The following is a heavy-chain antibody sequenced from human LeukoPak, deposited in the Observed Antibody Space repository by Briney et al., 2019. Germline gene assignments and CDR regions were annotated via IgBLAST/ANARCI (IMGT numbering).Heavy chain of an antibody. J-gene: IGHJ4*02. CDR2: INHSGST. CDR3: ARGRSSGWSPPGGY. V-gene: IGHV4-34*01. Sequence: GSLRLSCAASGFTFSDYYMSWIRQAPGKGLEWIGEINHSGSTNYNPSLKSRVTISVDTSKNQFSLRLSSVTAADTAVYYCARGRSSGWSPPGGYWGQGTLVTVSS. D-gene: IGHD6-19*01. CDR1: GFTFSDYY.